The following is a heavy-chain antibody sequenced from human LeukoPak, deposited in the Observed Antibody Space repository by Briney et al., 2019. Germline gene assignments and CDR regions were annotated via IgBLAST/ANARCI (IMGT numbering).Heavy chain of an antibody. CDR3: ARHRTLLMTTVTTSRVDYFDY. CDR2: IYYSGST. D-gene: IGHD4-17*01. CDR1: GGSISSYY. Sequence: PSETLSLTCTVSGGSISSYYWSWIRQPPGKGLEWIGYIYYSGSTNYNPSLKSRVTISVDTSKNQFSLKLSSVTAADTAVYYCARHRTLLMTTVTTSRVDYFDYWGQGTLVTVSS. J-gene: IGHJ4*02. V-gene: IGHV4-59*08.